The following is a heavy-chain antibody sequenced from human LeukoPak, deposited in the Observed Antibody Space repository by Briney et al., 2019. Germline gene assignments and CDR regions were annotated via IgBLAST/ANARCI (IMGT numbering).Heavy chain of an antibody. CDR2: ISSSANYM. Sequence: GGSLRLSCAASGFTFSSYSMNWVRQAPGKGLEWVSTISSSANYMYYADSVKGRFTISSDHAKNSLYLQMNSLRAEDTAVYYCARSLAVAAYFDSWGQGTLVTVSS. CDR3: ARSLAVAAYFDS. J-gene: IGHJ4*02. V-gene: IGHV3-21*01. CDR1: GFTFSSYS. D-gene: IGHD6-19*01.